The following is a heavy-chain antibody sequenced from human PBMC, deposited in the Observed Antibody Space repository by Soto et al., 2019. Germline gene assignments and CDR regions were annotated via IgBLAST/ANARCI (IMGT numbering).Heavy chain of an antibody. J-gene: IGHJ6*02. D-gene: IGHD5-18*01. CDR3: ARTYSYGYPYYYGMDV. V-gene: IGHV3-53*01. CDR2: IYSGGST. Sequence: PGRPLRLSCASSGFTVSSNYMSWVLQAPGKGLEWVSVIYSGGSTYYADSVKGRFTISRDNSKNTLYLQMNSLRAEDTAVYYCARTYSYGYPYYYGMDVWGQGTTVTVSS. CDR1: GFTVSSNY.